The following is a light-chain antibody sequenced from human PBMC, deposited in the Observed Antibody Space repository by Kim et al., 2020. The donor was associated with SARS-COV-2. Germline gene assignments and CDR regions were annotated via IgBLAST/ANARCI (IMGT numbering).Light chain of an antibody. CDR1: NSNIGRNA. V-gene: IGLV1-44*01. CDR3: ATWDGSLSAWV. Sequence: ELTQPPSASGTPGQRVTISCSGSNSNIGRNAVNWFQQLPGTAPQLLIYFNNQRPSGVPDRFSGSKSGTSASLAISGLQSEDEADYYCATWDGSLSAWVFGGGTKLTVL. J-gene: IGLJ3*02. CDR2: FNN.